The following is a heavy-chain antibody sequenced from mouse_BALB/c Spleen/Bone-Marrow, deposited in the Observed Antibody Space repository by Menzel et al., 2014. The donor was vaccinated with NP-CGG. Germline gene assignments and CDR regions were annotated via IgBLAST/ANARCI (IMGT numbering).Heavy chain of an antibody. J-gene: IGHJ2*01. D-gene: IGHD2-3*01. CDR3: ARIYDGYYGGFFDY. V-gene: IGHV1-61*01. CDR1: GYSFTSYW. Sequence: QVQLQQSGAELVRPGASAKLSCKASGYSFTSYWMNWVKQRPGQGLEWIGMIHPSDSETRLNQKFKDKATLTVDKSSSTAYMQLSSPTSEDSAVYYCARIYDGYYGGFFDYRGQGTTLTVSS. CDR2: IHPSDSET.